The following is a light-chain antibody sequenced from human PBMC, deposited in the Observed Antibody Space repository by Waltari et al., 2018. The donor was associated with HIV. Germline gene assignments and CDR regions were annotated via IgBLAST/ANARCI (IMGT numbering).Light chain of an antibody. CDR1: QIVSSTF. J-gene: IGKJ2*01. Sequence: EIVLTQSPDTLSLSPGERATLSCRASQIVSSTFLAWYQHKPGQAPRLLIYAASNRATGIPDRFSGSGSGTDFTLSISRLEPEDFAVYYCQQFGSSPYTFGQGTKLEIK. CDR3: QQFGSSPYT. V-gene: IGKV3-20*01. CDR2: AAS.